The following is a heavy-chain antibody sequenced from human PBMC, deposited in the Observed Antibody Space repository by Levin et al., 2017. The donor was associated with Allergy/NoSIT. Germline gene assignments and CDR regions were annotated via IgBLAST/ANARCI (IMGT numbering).Heavy chain of an antibody. CDR3: AKDLGRSNGWTKPAYDDY. Sequence: GGSLRLSCTASGFTFSNYGMSWVRQAPGKGLEWVSSFTDTGGTYYTDSVKGRFTISRDNSRNTLYLQMNSLRAEDTAIYYCAKDLGRSNGWTKPAYDDYWGQGTLVTVSS. J-gene: IGHJ4*02. D-gene: IGHD6-19*01. V-gene: IGHV3-23*01. CDR2: FTDTGGT. CDR1: GFTFSNYG.